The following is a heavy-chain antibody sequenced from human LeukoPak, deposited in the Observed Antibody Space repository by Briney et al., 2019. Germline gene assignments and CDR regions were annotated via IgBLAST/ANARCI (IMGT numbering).Heavy chain of an antibody. Sequence: PSETLSLTCAVYGGSFSGYYWSWIRQPPGKGLEWIGEINHSGSTNYNPSLKSRVTISVDTSKNQFSLKLSSVTAADTAVYYCARGRFGSWYIPPGLHWFDPWGQGTLVTVSS. J-gene: IGHJ5*02. CDR1: GGSFSGYY. V-gene: IGHV4-34*01. D-gene: IGHD6-13*01. CDR3: ARGRFGSWYIPPGLHWFDP. CDR2: INHSGST.